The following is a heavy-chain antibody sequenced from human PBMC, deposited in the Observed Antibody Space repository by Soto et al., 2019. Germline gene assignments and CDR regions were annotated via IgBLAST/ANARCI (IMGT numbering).Heavy chain of an antibody. D-gene: IGHD2-2*01. CDR3: AKDYCGSSICYSDY. J-gene: IGHJ4*02. Sequence: GGSLRLSCAGSGFTFSSYGMHWVRQAPGKGLDWVAVILYDGSIKYYADSVKGRFTISRDNSKNTLYLQMNSLRPEDTAVYYCAKDYCGSSICYSDYWGRGTLVTVSS. V-gene: IGHV3-30*18. CDR1: GFTFSSYG. CDR2: ILYDGSIK.